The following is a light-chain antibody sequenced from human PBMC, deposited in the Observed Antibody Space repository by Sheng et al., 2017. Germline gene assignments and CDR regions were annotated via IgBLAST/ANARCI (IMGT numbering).Light chain of an antibody. CDR1: QSVLYSSNNKKY. CDR2: WAS. CDR3: QQYYSTPLT. V-gene: IGKV4-1*01. Sequence: DIVMTQSPDSLAVSLGERATINCKSSQSVLYSSNNKKYLAWYQQKPGQPPKLLIYWASTRESGVPDRFSGSGSGTDFTLTISNLQAEDVAVYLCQQYYSTPLTFGGGPRWRSN. J-gene: IGKJ4*01.